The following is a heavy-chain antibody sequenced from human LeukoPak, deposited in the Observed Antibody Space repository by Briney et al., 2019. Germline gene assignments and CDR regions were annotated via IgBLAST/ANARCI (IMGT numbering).Heavy chain of an antibody. J-gene: IGHJ4*02. Sequence: GGSLRLSCAASGLTFDDYGMSWVRQVPGKGLEWVSGINWNGGSTGYADSVKGRFTISRDNAKNSLYLQMNSLRAEDTALYYCASDSYGGVSSYWGQGTLVTVSS. CDR1: GLTFDDYG. CDR2: INWNGGST. CDR3: ASDSYGGVSSY. D-gene: IGHD2-8*02. V-gene: IGHV3-20*04.